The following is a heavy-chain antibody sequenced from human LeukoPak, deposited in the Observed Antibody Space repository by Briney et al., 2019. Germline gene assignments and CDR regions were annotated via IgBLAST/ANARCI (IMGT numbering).Heavy chain of an antibody. D-gene: IGHD3-22*01. Sequence: SVKVSCKASGGTFISYAISWVRQAPGQGLEWMGRIIPIFGTANYAQKFQGRVTITTDESTSTAYMELSSLRSEDTAVYYCARDDSSGYYQNWGQGTLVTVSS. V-gene: IGHV1-69*05. J-gene: IGHJ4*02. CDR3: ARDDSSGYYQN. CDR1: GGTFISYA. CDR2: IIPIFGTA.